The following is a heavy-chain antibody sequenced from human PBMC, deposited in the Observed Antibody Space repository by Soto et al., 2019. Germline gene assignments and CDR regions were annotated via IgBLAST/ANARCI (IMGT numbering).Heavy chain of an antibody. D-gene: IGHD2-8*01. Sequence: GASVKVSCKASGYTFNTYGISWVRQAPGQGLEWMGWINTYSGHTKYVQKFQGRVTMTTDTSTSTAHMELRSLRSDDTAVYYCARDDCTNGVCYLGHYWGQGTLVTVSS. CDR2: INTYSGHT. CDR3: ARDDCTNGVCYLGHY. V-gene: IGHV1-18*01. CDR1: GYTFNTYG. J-gene: IGHJ4*02.